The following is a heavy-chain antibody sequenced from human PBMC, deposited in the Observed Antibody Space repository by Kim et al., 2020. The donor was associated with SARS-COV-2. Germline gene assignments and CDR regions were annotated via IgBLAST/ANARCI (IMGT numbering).Heavy chain of an antibody. CDR1: GFTFSSYV. CDR2: ISGSGGST. D-gene: IGHD3-3*01. V-gene: IGHV3-23*01. Sequence: GGSLRLSWAASGFTFSSYVMSWVRQAPGKGLEWVSAISGSGGSTYYADSVKGRFTISRDNSKNTLYLQMNSLRAEDTAVYYCAKDQGITIFGVVPPGGYYGMDVWGQGTTVTVSS. CDR3: AKDQGITIFGVVPPGGYYGMDV. J-gene: IGHJ6*02.